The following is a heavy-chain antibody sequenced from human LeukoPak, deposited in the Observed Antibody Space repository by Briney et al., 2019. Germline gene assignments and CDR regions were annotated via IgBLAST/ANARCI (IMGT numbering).Heavy chain of an antibody. CDR2: IYYSGST. CDR1: GGSISSSSYY. D-gene: IGHD3-10*01. V-gene: IGHV4-39*01. J-gene: IGHJ6*03. CDR3: SRQSGGGRLTWFGDPTGGYLFYYKDV. Sequence: SETLSLTCTVSGGSISSSSYYWGWIRQPPGKGLEWIGSIYYSGSTYYNPSLKSRVTISVDTSKNQFSLKLSSVTAADTAVYYCSRQSGGGRLTWFGDPTGGYLFYYKDVWGKGNTV.